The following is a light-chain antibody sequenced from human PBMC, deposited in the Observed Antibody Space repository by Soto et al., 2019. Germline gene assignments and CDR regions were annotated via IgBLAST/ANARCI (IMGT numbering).Light chain of an antibody. CDR2: SNN. J-gene: IGLJ3*02. CDR3: AAWDDSLNVWV. V-gene: IGLV1-44*01. Sequence: QSVLTQPPSASGTPGQRVTISCSGSSPNIGSNTVNWYQQLPGTAPKLLIYSNNQRPSGVPDRFSGSKSGTSASLAISGLQSEDEADYYCAAWDDSLNVWVFGGGTKVTVL. CDR1: SPNIGSNT.